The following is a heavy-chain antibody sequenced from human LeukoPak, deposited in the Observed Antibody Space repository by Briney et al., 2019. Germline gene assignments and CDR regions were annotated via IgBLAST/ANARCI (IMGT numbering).Heavy chain of an antibody. CDR2: IYPGDSDT. D-gene: IGHD1-7*01. J-gene: IGHJ6*03. V-gene: IGHV5-51*01. Sequence: GESLKISCKGSGYTFTTYGVGWVRQMPGKGLEWMGFIYPGDSDTRYSPSFQGQVTISADKSISTAYLQWSSLKASDTAMYYCARRVRRVTGTGSFYYYYYMDVWGKGTTVTVSS. CDR3: ARRVRRVTGTGSFYYYYYMDV. CDR1: GYTFTTYG.